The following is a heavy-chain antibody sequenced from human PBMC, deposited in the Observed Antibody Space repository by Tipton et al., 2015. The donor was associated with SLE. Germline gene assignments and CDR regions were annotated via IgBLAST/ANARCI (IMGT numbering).Heavy chain of an antibody. D-gene: IGHD3-22*01. Sequence: TLSLTCTVSGGSISSGSYYWSWIRQPAGKGLEWIGYIYTSGSTNYNPSLKSRVTISVDTSKNQFSLKLSSVTAADTAVYYCARSEITMIVVNDAFDIWGQGTMVTVSS. CDR1: GGSISSGSYY. CDR3: ARSEITMIVVNDAFDI. CDR2: IYTSGST. J-gene: IGHJ3*02. V-gene: IGHV4-61*09.